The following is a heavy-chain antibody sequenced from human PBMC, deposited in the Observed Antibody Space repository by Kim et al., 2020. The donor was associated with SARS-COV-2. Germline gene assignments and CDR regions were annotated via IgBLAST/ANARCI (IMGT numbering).Heavy chain of an antibody. V-gene: IGHV3-64D*06. Sequence: GGSLRLSCSASGFTFSSYAMHWVRQAPGKGLEYVSAISSNGGSTYYADSVKGRFTISRDNSKNTLYLQMSSLRAEDTAVYYCVKGGELAVAGYYFDYWGQGTLVTVSS. CDR2: ISSNGGST. CDR3: VKGGELAVAGYYFDY. D-gene: IGHD6-19*01. J-gene: IGHJ4*02. CDR1: GFTFSSYA.